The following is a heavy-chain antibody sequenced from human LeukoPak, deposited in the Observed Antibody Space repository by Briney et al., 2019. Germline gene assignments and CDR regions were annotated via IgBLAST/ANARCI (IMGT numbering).Heavy chain of an antibody. CDR2: IYYSGSP. Sequence: SETLSLTCTVSGGSISSNSYYWGWIRQPPGKGLEWIGSIYYSGSPYYNPSLKSRVTISVDTSKNQFSLKVISVTAADTAVYYCASHTVDYYGSRIDDWGQGILVTVSS. CDR3: ASHTVDYYGSRIDD. V-gene: IGHV4-39*01. CDR1: GGSISSNSYY. J-gene: IGHJ4*02. D-gene: IGHD3-10*01.